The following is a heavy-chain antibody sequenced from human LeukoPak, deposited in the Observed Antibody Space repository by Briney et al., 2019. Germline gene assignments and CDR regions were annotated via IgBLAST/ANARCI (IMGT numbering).Heavy chain of an antibody. J-gene: IGHJ4*02. V-gene: IGHV3-48*04. Sequence: GGSLRLSCAASGFTYSTYSMNWVRQAPGKGLEWVSYISSSGNTIYYADSVKGRFTISRDNAKNSLYLQMNSLRGEDTAAYYCARGGRLWAHFDYWGQGTLVTVSS. D-gene: IGHD5-18*01. CDR2: ISSSGNTI. CDR3: ARGGRLWAHFDY. CDR1: GFTYSTYS.